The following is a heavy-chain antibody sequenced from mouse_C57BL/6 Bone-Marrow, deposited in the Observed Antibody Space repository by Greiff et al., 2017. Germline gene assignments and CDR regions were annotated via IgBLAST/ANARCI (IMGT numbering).Heavy chain of an antibody. CDR3: ARDRGFYYAMDY. CDR1: GFTFSDYY. V-gene: IGHV5-16*01. J-gene: IGHJ4*01. Sequence: EVQLVESEGGLVQPGSSMKLSCTASGFTFSDYYMAWVRQVPEKGLEWVANINYDGSSTYYLDSLKSRFIISRDNAKNILYLQMSSLKSEDTATYYCARDRGFYYAMDYWGQGTSVTVSS. D-gene: IGHD3-1*01. CDR2: INYDGSST.